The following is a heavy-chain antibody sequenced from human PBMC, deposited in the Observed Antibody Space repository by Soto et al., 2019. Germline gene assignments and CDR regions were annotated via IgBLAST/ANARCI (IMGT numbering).Heavy chain of an antibody. D-gene: IGHD3-22*01. CDR3: ARDVSNYYDSSGYFRFDP. V-gene: IGHV1-18*04. CDR2: ISAYNGNT. CDR1: GYTFTSYG. Sequence: EASVKVSCKASGYTFTSYGISWVRQAPGQGLEWMGWISAYNGNTNYAQKLQGRVTMTTDTSTSTAYMELRSLRSDDTAVYYCARDVSNYYDSSGYFRFDPWGQGTLVTVSS. J-gene: IGHJ5*02.